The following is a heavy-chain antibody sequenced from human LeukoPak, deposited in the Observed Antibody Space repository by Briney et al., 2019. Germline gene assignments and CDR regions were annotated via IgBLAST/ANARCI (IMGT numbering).Heavy chain of an antibody. CDR1: GGTFSSYA. CDR2: IIPIFGTA. CDR3: ARCNVVVPAAIHDYYYYYMDV. J-gene: IGHJ6*03. V-gene: IGHV1-69*05. Sequence: SVKVSCKASGGTFSSYAISWVRQAPGQGLEWMGGIIPIFGTANYAQKFQGRVTITTDESTSTAYMELSSLRSEDTAAYYCARCNVVVPAAIHDYYYYYMDVWGKGTTVTVSS. D-gene: IGHD2-2*02.